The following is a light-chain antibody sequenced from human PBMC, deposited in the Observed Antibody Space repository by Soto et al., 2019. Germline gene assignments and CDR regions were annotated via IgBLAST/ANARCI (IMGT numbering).Light chain of an antibody. Sequence: QSALTQPASVSGSPGQSITISCTGTSSDVGAYNYVSWYQQHPGKAPKLMIYDVSNRPSGVSNRFSGSKSGNTASLTISGRQAEDEGAYYCSSYTSSSTLVFGGGTKLTVL. CDR2: DVS. CDR1: SSDVGAYNY. V-gene: IGLV2-14*01. J-gene: IGLJ2*01. CDR3: SSYTSSSTLV.